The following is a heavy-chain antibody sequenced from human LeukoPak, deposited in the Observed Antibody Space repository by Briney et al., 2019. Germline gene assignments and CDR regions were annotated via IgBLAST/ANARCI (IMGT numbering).Heavy chain of an antibody. V-gene: IGHV3-23*01. CDR3: AREAAAPDY. J-gene: IGHJ4*02. D-gene: IGHD6-13*01. Sequence: GGSLRLSCAASGFAFNFYAMSWVRQAPGKGLQWVSTINANGINTYYADSVRGRFTISRDNSKNTLYLQMNSLRAEDTAVYYCAREAAAPDYWGQGTLVTVSS. CDR1: GFAFNFYA. CDR2: INANGINT.